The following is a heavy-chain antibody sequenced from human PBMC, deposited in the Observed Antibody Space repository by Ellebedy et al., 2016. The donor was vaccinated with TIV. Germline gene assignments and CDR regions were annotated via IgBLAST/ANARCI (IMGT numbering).Heavy chain of an antibody. D-gene: IGHD5-18*01. J-gene: IGHJ6*02. V-gene: IGHV3-48*01. CDR1: GFTFSNYN. Sequence: GESLKISCAASGFTFSNYNMNWVRQAPGKGLEWVSYISSSTSPIYYADSVKGRFTISRDNAKNSLYLQMNSLRAEDTAVYYCAREGDTAMVHGMDVWGQGTTVTVSS. CDR3: AREGDTAMVHGMDV. CDR2: ISSSTSPI.